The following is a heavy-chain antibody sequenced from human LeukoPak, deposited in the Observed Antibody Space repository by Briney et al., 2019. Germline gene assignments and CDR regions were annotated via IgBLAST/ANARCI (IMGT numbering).Heavy chain of an antibody. J-gene: IGHJ4*02. Sequence: SETLSLTCAVYGGSFSGYYWSWIRQPPGKGLEWTGEINHSGSTNYNPSLKSRVTISVDTSKNQFSLKLSSVTAADTAVYYCARQYYDILTGYRSASDYWGQGTLVTVSS. CDR2: INHSGST. CDR3: ARQYYDILTGYRSASDY. V-gene: IGHV4-34*01. D-gene: IGHD3-9*01. CDR1: GGSFSGYY.